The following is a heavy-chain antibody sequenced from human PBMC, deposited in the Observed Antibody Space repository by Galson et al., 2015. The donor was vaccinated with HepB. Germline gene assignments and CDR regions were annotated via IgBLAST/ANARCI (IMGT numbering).Heavy chain of an antibody. V-gene: IGHV3-30-3*01. Sequence: SLRLSCAASGFTFSSFAMHWVRQAPGKGLEWVAVISYDGGNMYYADSVKGRFTISRDNSKNTLYLQMNSLRAEDTAVYYCARDAYCSSTSCSNNWFDPWGQGTLVTVSS. CDR1: GFTFSSFA. D-gene: IGHD2-2*01. J-gene: IGHJ5*02. CDR3: ARDAYCSSTSCSNNWFDP. CDR2: ISYDGGNM.